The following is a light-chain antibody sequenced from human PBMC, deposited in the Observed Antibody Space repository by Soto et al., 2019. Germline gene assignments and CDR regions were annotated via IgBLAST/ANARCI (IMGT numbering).Light chain of an antibody. CDR3: GSYTSTDTPFV. CDR2: EVS. Sequence: QSALAQPSSVSGSPGQSITMSCTGTSTDVGGYNYVSWYQHHPGKGPKLIIYEVSNRPSGVSDRFSGSKSGNKASLIISNLEAEDESDYYCGSYTSTDTPFVFGTGTKVTV. J-gene: IGLJ1*01. CDR1: STDVGGYNY. V-gene: IGLV2-14*01.